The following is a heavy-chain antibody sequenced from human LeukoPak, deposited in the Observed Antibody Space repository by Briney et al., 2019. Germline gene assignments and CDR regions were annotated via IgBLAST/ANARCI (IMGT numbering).Heavy chain of an antibody. CDR1: GFTFNDYA. CDR2: ISGGGGST. Sequence: GGSLRLSCAASGFTFNDYAMHWVRQAPGKGLEWVSLISGGGGSTYYADSVKGRFTIPRDNRKKYLYLQRNSLRTEDTALYYCAKYLLHTPADSSAKNGGYYYYGMDAWGQGTTVTVSS. D-gene: IGHD3-22*01. J-gene: IGHJ6*02. V-gene: IGHV3-43*02. CDR3: AKYLLHTPADSSAKNGGYYYYGMDA.